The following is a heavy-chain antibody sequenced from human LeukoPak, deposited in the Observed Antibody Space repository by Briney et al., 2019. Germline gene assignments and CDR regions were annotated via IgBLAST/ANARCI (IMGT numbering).Heavy chain of an antibody. CDR3: ARGLVVLRYFDWPNYFDY. D-gene: IGHD3-9*01. CDR2: IYYSGST. CDR1: GGSISSYS. Sequence: SETLSLTCTVSGGSISSYSWSWIRQPPGKGLEWIGYIYYSGSTNYNPSLKSRVTISVDTSKNQFSLKLSSVTAADTAVYYCARGLVVLRYFDWPNYFDYWGQGTLVTVSS. J-gene: IGHJ4*02. V-gene: IGHV4-59*01.